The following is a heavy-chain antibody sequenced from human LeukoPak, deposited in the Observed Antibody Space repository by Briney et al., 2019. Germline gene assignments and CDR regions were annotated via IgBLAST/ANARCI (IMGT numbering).Heavy chain of an antibody. J-gene: IGHJ4*02. Sequence: PSETLSLTCTVSGGSISSSSYYWGWIRQPPGKGLEWIGSIYYSGSTYYNPSLKSRVTISVDTSKNQFSLKLSSVTAADTAVYYCARRVVPAAIAVRLYYFDYWGQGTLVTVSS. D-gene: IGHD2-2*01. CDR2: IYYSGST. CDR1: GGSISSSSYY. V-gene: IGHV4-39*01. CDR3: ARRVVPAAIAVRLYYFDY.